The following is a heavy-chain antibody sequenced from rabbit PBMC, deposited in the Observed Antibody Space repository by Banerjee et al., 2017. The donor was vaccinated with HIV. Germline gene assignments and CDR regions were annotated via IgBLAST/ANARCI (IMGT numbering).Heavy chain of an antibody. Sequence: QSLEESGGDLVKPGASLTLTCTASGFSFSSTYWIYWVRQAPGKGLEWIACIYAGSSGSTYYASWAKGRFTISKTSSTTVTLQMTSLTAADTATYFCARGGFTDYNLWGQGTLVTVS. V-gene: IGHV1S40*01. CDR1: GFSFSSTYW. CDR2: IYAGSSGST. D-gene: IGHD1-1*01. J-gene: IGHJ4*01. CDR3: ARGGFTDYNL.